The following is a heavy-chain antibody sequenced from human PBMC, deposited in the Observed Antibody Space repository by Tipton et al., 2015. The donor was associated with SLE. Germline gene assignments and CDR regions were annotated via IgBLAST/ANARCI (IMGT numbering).Heavy chain of an antibody. J-gene: IGHJ4*02. CDR1: GFSFSNAW. CDR2: IKSRADGETI. CDR3: ASASWNYGFFDY. V-gene: IGHV3-15*01. Sequence: SCTASGSASGFSFSNAWLFWVRQAPGKGLEWVGRIKSRADGETIHYGAPVEGRFTISRDDSKNTVYLHMNSLRADDTAIYYCASASWNYGFFDYWGQGTLVTVSS. D-gene: IGHD1-7*01.